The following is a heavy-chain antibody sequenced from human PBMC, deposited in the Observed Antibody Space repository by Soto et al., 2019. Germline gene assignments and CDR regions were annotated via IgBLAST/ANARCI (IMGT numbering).Heavy chain of an antibody. CDR3: ARLAVVFGDVFQH. V-gene: IGHV3-7*01. J-gene: IGHJ1*01. Sequence: EVQLVESGGGLVQPGGSLRLSCAASGFTFSTYWMSWVRQAPGKGLAWVANINQDGSDKNYVDSLKGRFTISRDNAKNSRDRQMDSLRAEDTAVYYCARLAVVFGDVFQHWGRGTLVTVSS. CDR1: GFTFSTYW. CDR2: INQDGSDK. D-gene: IGHD2-15*01.